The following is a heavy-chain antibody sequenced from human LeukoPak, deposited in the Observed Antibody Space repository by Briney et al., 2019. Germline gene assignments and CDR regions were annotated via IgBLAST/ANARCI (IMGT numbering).Heavy chain of an antibody. CDR1: GFTFSDYY. CDR2: ISSSGSTI. D-gene: IGHD6-13*01. CDR3: AREAAAADEYYYYYYYMDV. Sequence: PGGSLRLSCAASGFTFSDYYMSWIRQAPGKGLEWVSYISSSGSTIYYADSVKGRFTISRDNAKNSLYPQMNSLRAEDTAVYYCAREAAAADEYYYYYYYMDVWGKGTTVTISS. V-gene: IGHV3-11*01. J-gene: IGHJ6*03.